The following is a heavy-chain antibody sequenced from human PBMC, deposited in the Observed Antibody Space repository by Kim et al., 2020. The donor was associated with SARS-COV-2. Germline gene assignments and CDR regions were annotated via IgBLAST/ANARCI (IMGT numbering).Heavy chain of an antibody. J-gene: IGHJ6*02. CDR3: AREERITMVRGVIMDYYYGMEV. D-gene: IGHD3-10*01. Sequence: ASVKVSCKASGYTFTGYYMHWVRQAPGQGLEWMGWINPNSGGTNYAQKFQGRVTMTRDTSISTAYMELSRLRSDDTAVYYCAREERITMVRGVIMDYYYGMEVWGQGTTVTVSS. V-gene: IGHV1-2*02. CDR1: GYTFTGYY. CDR2: INPNSGGT.